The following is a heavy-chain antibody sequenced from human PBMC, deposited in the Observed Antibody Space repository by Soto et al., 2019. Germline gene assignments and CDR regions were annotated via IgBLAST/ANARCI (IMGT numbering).Heavy chain of an antibody. Sequence: QVQLQESGPGLVKPSQTLSLTCTVSGGSISSGGYYWSWIRQHPGKGLEWIGYIYYSGSTYYNPSLKSRVTISVDTSKNQFSLKLSSVTAADTAVYYCARDKPRWDYDFWSGYLRGHYYYGMDVWGQGTTVTVSS. CDR2: IYYSGST. J-gene: IGHJ6*02. D-gene: IGHD3-3*01. V-gene: IGHV4-31*03. CDR3: ARDKPRWDYDFWSGYLRGHYYYGMDV. CDR1: GGSISSGGYY.